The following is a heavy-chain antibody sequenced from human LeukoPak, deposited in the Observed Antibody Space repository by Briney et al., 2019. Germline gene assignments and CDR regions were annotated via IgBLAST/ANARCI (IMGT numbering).Heavy chain of an antibody. CDR1: GFTFSSYA. Sequence: GGSLRLSCAASGFTFSSYAMSWVRQAPGKGREWVSAISGSGGSTYYADSVKGRFTISRDNAKNTLYLQMNSLRAEDTAVYYCAREYYDILTGYYNFDYWGQGTLVTVSS. V-gene: IGHV3-23*01. CDR2: ISGSGGST. J-gene: IGHJ4*02. CDR3: AREYYDILTGYYNFDY. D-gene: IGHD3-9*01.